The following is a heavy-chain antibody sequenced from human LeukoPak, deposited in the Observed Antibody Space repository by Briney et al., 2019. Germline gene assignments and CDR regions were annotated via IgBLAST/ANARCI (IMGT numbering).Heavy chain of an antibody. V-gene: IGHV3-53*01. Sequence: PGGSLRLSCAASGFTVSSNYMSWVRQAPGKGLEWVSVIYSGGSTYYADSVKGRFTISRDNSKNTLYLQMNSLRAEDTAVYYCARGKALVYFDYWGQGTLVTVSS. CDR3: ARGKALVYFDY. CDR2: IYSGGST. D-gene: IGHD1-26*01. J-gene: IGHJ4*02. CDR1: GFTVSSNY.